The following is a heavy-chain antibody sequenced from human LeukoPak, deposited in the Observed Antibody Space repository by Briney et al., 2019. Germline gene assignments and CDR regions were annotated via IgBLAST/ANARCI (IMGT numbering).Heavy chain of an antibody. J-gene: IGHJ3*02. Sequence: PSETLSLTCTVSGGSISSYYWSWIRQPAGKGLEWIGRIYTSGSTNYNPSLKSRVTMSVDTSKNQFSLKLSSVTAADTAVYYCAREEGMVWFGEFNDAFDIWGQGTMVTVSS. CDR2: IYTSGST. CDR1: GGSISSYY. V-gene: IGHV4-4*07. CDR3: AREEGMVWFGEFNDAFDI. D-gene: IGHD3-10*01.